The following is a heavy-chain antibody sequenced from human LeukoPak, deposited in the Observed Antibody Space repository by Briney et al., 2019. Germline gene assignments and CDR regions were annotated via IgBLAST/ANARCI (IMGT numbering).Heavy chain of an antibody. V-gene: IGHV3-23*01. Sequence: GGSLRLSCAASGFTFSSYAMSWVRQAPGKGLEWVSAITDNGGSTYYADSVKGRFTISRDNSKNTLYLQMNSLRAEDTAVYYCARRNIAAAALDYWGQGTLVTVSS. CDR1: GFTFSSYA. CDR3: ARRNIAAAALDY. CDR2: ITDNGGST. J-gene: IGHJ4*02. D-gene: IGHD6-13*01.